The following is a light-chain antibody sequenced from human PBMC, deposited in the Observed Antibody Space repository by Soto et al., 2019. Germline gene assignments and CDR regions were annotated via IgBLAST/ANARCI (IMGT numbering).Light chain of an antibody. CDR2: KAS. CDR1: QSISTW. Sequence: DIEMTQSPSTLSASVGDRVTNTCRASQSISTWLAWYQQKPGKAPKLLIYKASSLEGGVPSRFSGSGSGTEFTLTISSLQPDDFATYYCQQYNDYSLWTFGQGTKVEIK. V-gene: IGKV1-5*03. CDR3: QQYNDYSLWT. J-gene: IGKJ1*01.